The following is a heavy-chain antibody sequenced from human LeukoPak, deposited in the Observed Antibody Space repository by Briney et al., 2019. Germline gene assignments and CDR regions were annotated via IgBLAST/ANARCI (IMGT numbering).Heavy chain of an antibody. CDR3: AKADFDWLLHPHYYYYYMDV. CDR2: IRYDGSNK. Sequence: PGGSLRLSCAASGFTFSSYGMHWVRQAPGKGLEWVAFIRYDGSNKYYADSVKGRFTISRDNSKNTLYLQMNSLRAEDTAVYYCAKADFDWLLHPHYYYYYMDVWGKGTTVTISS. V-gene: IGHV3-30*02. D-gene: IGHD3-9*01. CDR1: GFTFSSYG. J-gene: IGHJ6*03.